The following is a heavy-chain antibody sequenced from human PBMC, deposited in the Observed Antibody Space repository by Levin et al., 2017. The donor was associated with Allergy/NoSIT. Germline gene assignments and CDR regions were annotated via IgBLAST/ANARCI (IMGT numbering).Heavy chain of an antibody. CDR2: INPHSGDT. J-gene: IGHJ4*02. CDR3: ARDLYNDDSVFGY. V-gene: IGHV1-2*02. CDR1: RYIFSDYF. Sequence: PGASVKVSCKASRYIFSDYFIHWVRQAPGQGLEWMGWINPHSGDTKYAREFQGRVTMTRDTSISTAYMELTRLTSDDTAVYYCARDLYNDDSVFGYWGQGTLVNVFS. D-gene: IGHD3-22*01.